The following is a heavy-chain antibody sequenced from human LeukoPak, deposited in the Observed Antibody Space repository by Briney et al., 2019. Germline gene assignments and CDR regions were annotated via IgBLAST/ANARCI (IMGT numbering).Heavy chain of an antibody. V-gene: IGHV3-23*01. J-gene: IGHJ4*02. CDR1: GFTFNSYA. D-gene: IGHD5-12*01. CDR2: ISGSGEST. Sequence: GVSLRLSCAASGFTFNSYAMSWVRQAPGKGLEWVSAISGSGESTYYADSVKGRFTISRDNSKNTLYLQMNSLRAEDTAVYYCAKHSYRVDSFTDYWGQGTLVTVSS. CDR3: AKHSYRVDSFTDY.